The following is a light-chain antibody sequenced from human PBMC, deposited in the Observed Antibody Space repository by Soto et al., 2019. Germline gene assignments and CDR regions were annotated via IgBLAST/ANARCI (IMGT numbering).Light chain of an antibody. CDR1: QNIDTF. CDR3: QQSHSAPT. CDR2: SST. J-gene: IGKJ1*01. Sequence: DIQMTQSPSSLSASVGDSVTISCRSSQNIDTFLNWYQQKAGEAPKLLIRSSTTLQDGVPSRFAGSGSGTEFALTIGRLQPEDCASYYCQQSHSAPTFGQGTKV. V-gene: IGKV1-39*01.